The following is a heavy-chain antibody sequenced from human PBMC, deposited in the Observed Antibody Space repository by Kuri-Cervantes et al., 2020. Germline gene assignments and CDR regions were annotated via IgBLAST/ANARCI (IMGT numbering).Heavy chain of an antibody. Sequence: SVKVSCKASGGTFSSYAISWVQQAPGQGLEWMGGIIPIFGTANYAQKFQGRVTITADESTSTAYMELSSLRSEDTAVYYCARDSSSWYGSFDYWGQGTLVTVSS. J-gene: IGHJ4*02. CDR1: GGTFSSYA. CDR2: IIPIFGTA. CDR3: ARDSSSWYGSFDY. V-gene: IGHV1-69*13. D-gene: IGHD6-13*01.